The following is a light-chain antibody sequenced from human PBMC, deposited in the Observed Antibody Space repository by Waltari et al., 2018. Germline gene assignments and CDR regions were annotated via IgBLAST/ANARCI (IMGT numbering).Light chain of an antibody. CDR3: QKYGTSGGT. Sequence: EIVLTQSPGTLSLSPGERATLSCRASQSVSSSYLAWYQQKPGQAPRLFIFDVSSRATCIPDRFSGSGSGTDFTLTISRLEPEDFAVYYCQKYGTSGGTFGQGTKVEIK. CDR2: DVS. V-gene: IGKV3-20*01. CDR1: QSVSSSY. J-gene: IGKJ1*01.